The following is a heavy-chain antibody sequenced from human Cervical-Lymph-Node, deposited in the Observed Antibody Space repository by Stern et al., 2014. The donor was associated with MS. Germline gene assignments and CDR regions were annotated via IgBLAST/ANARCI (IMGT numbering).Heavy chain of an antibody. CDR3: ARGGRGVGLEY. CDR2: VSYDGTQR. CDR1: GFTFSTYA. J-gene: IGHJ4*02. D-gene: IGHD3-10*01. V-gene: IGHV3-30-3*01. Sequence: VQLVESGGGVVQPGRSLSLSCVASGFTFSTYAMHWVRQAPGKGLEWVAFVSYDGTQRNSTDSVKARITISRDNSKNTLYLHMNSLRDEDTAVYFCARGGRGVGLEYWGQGALVTVSS.